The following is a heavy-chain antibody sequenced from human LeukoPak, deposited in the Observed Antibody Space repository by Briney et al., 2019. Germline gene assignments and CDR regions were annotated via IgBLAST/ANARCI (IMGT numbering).Heavy chain of an antibody. Sequence: SETLSLTCTVSGGSINYYYWNWIRQPPGKGLEWIGYVYYSGSTDYNPSLKSRVTISVDTSKNQFSLKLTSVTAADTAVYYCARATDSSANYSPFDYWGQGTLVTVSS. V-gene: IGHV4-59*01. J-gene: IGHJ4*02. D-gene: IGHD3-22*01. CDR3: ARATDSSANYSPFDY. CDR1: GGSINYYY. CDR2: VYYSGST.